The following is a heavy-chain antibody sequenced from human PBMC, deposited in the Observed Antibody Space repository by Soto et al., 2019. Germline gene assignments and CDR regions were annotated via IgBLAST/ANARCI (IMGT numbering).Heavy chain of an antibody. V-gene: IGHV3-23*01. J-gene: IGHJ4*02. CDR3: AKEDEYYDFWSGYSPARPFDY. CDR1: GFAFNNYA. Sequence: GGSLRLSCAASGFAFNNYAMTWVRQAPGKGLEWVSAISGSGGSTFNADSVKGRFTISRDNSKNTLYLQMNSLRAEDTAVYYCAKEDEYYDFWSGYSPARPFDYWGQGTLVTVSS. CDR2: ISGSGGST. D-gene: IGHD3-3*01.